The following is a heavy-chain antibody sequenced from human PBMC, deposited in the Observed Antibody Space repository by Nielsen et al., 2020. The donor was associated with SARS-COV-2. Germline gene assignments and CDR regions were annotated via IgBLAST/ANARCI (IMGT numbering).Heavy chain of an antibody. Sequence: GEYLMIYCAASGFIFSRYDLHGVRQAAGKGVEWVAAIGTAGNTYYLGSVKGRFTISRDTAKNSLYLQMTSLSAGYTAVYYCARDTAIHPYGMDVWGQGTTVTVSS. CDR2: IGTAGNT. CDR1: GFIFSRYD. D-gene: IGHD2-21*02. CDR3: ARDTAIHPYGMDV. J-gene: IGHJ6*02. V-gene: IGHV3-13*04.